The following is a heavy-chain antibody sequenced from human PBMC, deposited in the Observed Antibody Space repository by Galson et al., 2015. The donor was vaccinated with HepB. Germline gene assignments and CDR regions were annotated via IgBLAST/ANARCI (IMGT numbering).Heavy chain of an antibody. V-gene: IGHV4-4*07. CDR3: ARGQSGSGWFDY. D-gene: IGHD6-19*01. CDR1: GGSISSYY. J-gene: IGHJ4*02. CDR2: IYSSGST. Sequence: ETLSLTCTVSGGSISSYYWSWIRQPAGKGLEWIGRIYSSGSTNYNPSLKSRVTMSVDTSKNQVSLKLSSVTAAETAVYYCARGQSGSGWFDYWGQGTLVTVSS.